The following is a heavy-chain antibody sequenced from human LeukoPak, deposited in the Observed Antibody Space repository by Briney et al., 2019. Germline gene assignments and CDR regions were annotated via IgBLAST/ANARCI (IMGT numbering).Heavy chain of an antibody. V-gene: IGHV5-51*01. Sequence: GESLKISCKGSGYSFTSYWIGWVRQMPGKGLEWMGIIYPGDSDTRYSPSFQGQVTISADKSISTAYLQWSSLKASDTAMYYCARQGVDRSITMAFDIWGQGTMVTVSS. D-gene: IGHD3-10*01. CDR2: IYPGDSDT. J-gene: IGHJ3*02. CDR3: ARQGVDRSITMAFDI. CDR1: GYSFTSYW.